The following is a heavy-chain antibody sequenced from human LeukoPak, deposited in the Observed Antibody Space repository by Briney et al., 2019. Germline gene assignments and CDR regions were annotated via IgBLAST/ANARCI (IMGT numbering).Heavy chain of an antibody. CDR2: IYASGST. CDR1: GGSISSSSYY. D-gene: IGHD2-2*01. CDR3: ATGGAYADFEY. Sequence: SETLSLTCTVSGGSISSSSYYWSWIRQPAGKGLEWIGRIYASGSTEYNPSLKSRVTITVDTSKNQFSLKLSPVTAADTAVYYCATGGAYADFEYWGQGILVTVSS. J-gene: IGHJ4*02. V-gene: IGHV4-61*02.